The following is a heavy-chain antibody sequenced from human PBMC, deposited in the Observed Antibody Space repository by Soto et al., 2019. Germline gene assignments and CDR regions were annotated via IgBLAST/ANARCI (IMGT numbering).Heavy chain of an antibody. CDR3: AKDPYSSSWYGPIFDY. J-gene: IGHJ4*02. Sequence: GGSLRLSCAASGFTFDDYAMHWVRQAPGKGLEWVSGISWNSGSIGYADSVKGRFTISRDNAKNSLYLQMNSLRAEDTALYYCAKDPYSSSWYGPIFDYWGQGTLVTVSS. D-gene: IGHD6-13*01. CDR1: GFTFDDYA. V-gene: IGHV3-9*01. CDR2: ISWNSGSI.